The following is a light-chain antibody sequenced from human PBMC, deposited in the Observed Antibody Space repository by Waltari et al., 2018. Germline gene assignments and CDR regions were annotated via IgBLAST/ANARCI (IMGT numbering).Light chain of an antibody. CDR3: QQYNSYWT. CDR2: KAS. Sequence: DIQMTQSPSTLSASVGDRVTITCRASQSISSVLAWYQKKPGKAPKLLIYKASSLESGVPSRFSGSGSGTEFTLTVSSLQPDDFATYYCQQYNSYWTFGQGTKVEIK. CDR1: QSISSV. V-gene: IGKV1-5*03. J-gene: IGKJ1*01.